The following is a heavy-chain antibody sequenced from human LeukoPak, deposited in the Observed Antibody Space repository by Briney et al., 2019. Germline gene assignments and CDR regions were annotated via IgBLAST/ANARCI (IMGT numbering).Heavy chain of an antibody. V-gene: IGHV4-34*01. D-gene: IGHD3-10*01. J-gene: IGHJ5*02. CDR3: AATKRVRGSRRRWFDP. CDR1: GGSFSGYD. Sequence: PSETLSLTCAVSGGSFSGYDWNWIRQPPGKGLEWVWEINHSGSTNYNASPKNRVIILLGTSKNNFPLQLSSMPSADETVYYFAATKRVRGSRRRWFDPWGEETLVSDSS. CDR2: INHSGST.